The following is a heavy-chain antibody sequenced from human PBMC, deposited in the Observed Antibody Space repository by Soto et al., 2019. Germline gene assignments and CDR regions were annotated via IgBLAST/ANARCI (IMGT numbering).Heavy chain of an antibody. CDR1: GGSMSSYY. CDR3: ARGQRFSDWFDP. Sequence: SETLSLTCTVSGGSMSSYYWTWIRQPAGKGLEWIGRVYSSGGTYYNPSLKSRVTISIDTSKNQFSLRLLSVTDADTAVYFCARGQRFSDWFDPWGQGTLVTVSS. D-gene: IGHD3-3*01. J-gene: IGHJ5*02. CDR2: VYSSGGT. V-gene: IGHV4-4*07.